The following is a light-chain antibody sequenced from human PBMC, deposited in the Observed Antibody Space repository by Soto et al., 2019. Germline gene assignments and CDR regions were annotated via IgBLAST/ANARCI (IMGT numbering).Light chain of an antibody. J-gene: IGLJ3*02. Sequence: QSVLTQPPSASGTPGQRVTISCSGSSSNSGSNSVNWYQKLPGPAPKLMIFSNNQRLSGVPDRFSGSKSGPSASLAISGLQAEDEADYYGEACDDSLNGPVFGGGTKLTVL. V-gene: IGLV1-44*01. CDR2: SNN. CDR3: EACDDSLNGPV. CDR1: SSNSGSNS.